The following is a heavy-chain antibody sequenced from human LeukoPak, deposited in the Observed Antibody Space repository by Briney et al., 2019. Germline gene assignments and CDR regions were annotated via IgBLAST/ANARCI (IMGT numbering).Heavy chain of an antibody. CDR3: ARDCYSMELRYFDWLLSYYYGMDV. CDR1: GYTFTSYG. V-gene: IGHV1-18*01. J-gene: IGHJ6*02. CDR2: ISAYNGNT. Sequence: GASVKVSCKASGYTFTSYGISWVRQAPGQGLEWMGWISAYNGNTNYAQKLQGRVTMTTDTSTSTAYMELRSLRSDDTAGYYCARDCYSMELRYFDWLLSYYYGMDVWGQGTTVTVSS. D-gene: IGHD3-9*01.